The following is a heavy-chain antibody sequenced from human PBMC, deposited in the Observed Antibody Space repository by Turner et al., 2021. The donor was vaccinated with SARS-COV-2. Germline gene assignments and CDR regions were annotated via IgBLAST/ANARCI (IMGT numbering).Heavy chain of an antibody. CDR1: SGSISSRTYY. CDR3: ARRMDTAMDYYGMDV. CDR2: IYYSGST. V-gene: IGHV4-39*01. D-gene: IGHD5-18*01. Sequence: QLQLQESGPGLVQPSETLSLPCTVSSGSISSRTYYWGWIRQPPGKGLEWIGNIYYSGSTYYNPSLKSRVTISGDTSKNQFSLKLSSVTAADTAVYYCARRMDTAMDYYGMDVWGQGTTVTVSS. J-gene: IGHJ6*02.